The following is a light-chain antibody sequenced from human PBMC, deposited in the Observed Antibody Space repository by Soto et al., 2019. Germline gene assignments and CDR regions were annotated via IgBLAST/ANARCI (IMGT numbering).Light chain of an antibody. CDR3: QQYKDWPYT. V-gene: IGKV3-15*01. CDR2: GAS. CDR1: QSVSSN. Sequence: EIVMTQSPATLSVSPGERATLSCRASQSVSSNLAWYQQKPGQAPRLLIYGASTRATGIPARFSGSGSGTEFTLTIGSLESEDFAVYYCQQYKDWPYTFGQGTRLEIK. J-gene: IGKJ2*01.